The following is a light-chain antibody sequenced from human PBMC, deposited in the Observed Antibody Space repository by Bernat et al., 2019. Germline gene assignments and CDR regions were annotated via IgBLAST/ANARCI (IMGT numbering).Light chain of an antibody. CDR1: SSDVGSYNH. CDR2: EVT. J-gene: IGLJ1*01. V-gene: IGLV2-23*02. Sequence: QSALTQPASVSGSPGQSITIYCTGTSSDVGSYNHVSWYQQHPGKAPKLMIYEVTKRPSGVSDRFSGSKSGDTASLTLSGLQAEDEADYYCCSFATSITYFFGTGTKVTVL. CDR3: CSFATSITYF.